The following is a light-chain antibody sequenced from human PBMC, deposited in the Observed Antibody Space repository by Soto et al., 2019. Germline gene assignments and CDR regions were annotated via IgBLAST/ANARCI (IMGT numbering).Light chain of an antibody. CDR1: QDISNY. Sequence: DIQMTQSPSSLSASAGDRVTITCQASQDISNYLNWYQQKPGKAPKLLIYDASNLETGVPSRFSGSRSGTDFTFTISSLQPEDIATYYCQQYDNLPRVTFGPGTKVDIK. J-gene: IGKJ3*01. CDR3: QQYDNLPRVT. V-gene: IGKV1-33*01. CDR2: DAS.